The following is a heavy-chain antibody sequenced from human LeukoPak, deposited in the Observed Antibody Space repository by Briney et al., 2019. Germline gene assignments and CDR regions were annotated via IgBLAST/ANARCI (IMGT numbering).Heavy chain of an antibody. CDR1: GFTFSSYW. D-gene: IGHD6-19*01. CDR2: IKQDGSEK. Sequence: PGGSLRLSCAASGFTFSSYWMSWVRQAPGKGLEWVANIKQDGSEKYVDSVKGRFTISRDNSKNTLYLQMNSLRAEDTAVYYCAKTIRLAVAGFGLDYWGQGTLVTVSS. J-gene: IGHJ4*02. V-gene: IGHV3-7*01. CDR3: AKTIRLAVAGFGLDY.